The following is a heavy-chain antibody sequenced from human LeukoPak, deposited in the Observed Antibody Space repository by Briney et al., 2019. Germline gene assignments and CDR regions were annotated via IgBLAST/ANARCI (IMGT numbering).Heavy chain of an antibody. CDR2: IYSGGST. J-gene: IGHJ6*02. D-gene: IGHD2-15*01. CDR3: ARDEGYCSGGSCRSYYGMDV. CDR1: GFTVSSNY. V-gene: IGHV3-53*01. Sequence: PGGSLRLSCAASGFTVSSNYMSWVRQAPGKGLEWVSVIYSGGSTYYADSVKGRFTISRDNSKNTLYLQMNSLRAEDTAVYYCARDEGYCSGGSCRSYYGMDVWGQGTTVTVSS.